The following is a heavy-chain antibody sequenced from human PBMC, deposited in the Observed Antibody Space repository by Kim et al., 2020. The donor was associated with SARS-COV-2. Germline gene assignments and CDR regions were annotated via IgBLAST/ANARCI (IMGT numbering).Heavy chain of an antibody. D-gene: IGHD5-18*01. Sequence: GESLKISCKASGYRFTTYWISWVRQVPGKGLEWMGRIDPSDSYTKYRPSFQGHVTISVDKSITTAFLQWNTLKASDTAMHYCATGDTALVNWGQGTLVTVSS. CDR2: IDPSDSYT. CDR1: GYRFTTYW. V-gene: IGHV5-10-1*01. CDR3: ATGDTALVN. J-gene: IGHJ1*01.